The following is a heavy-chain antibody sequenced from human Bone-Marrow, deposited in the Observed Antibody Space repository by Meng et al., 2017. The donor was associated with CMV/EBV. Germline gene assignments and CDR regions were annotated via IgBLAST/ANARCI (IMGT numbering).Heavy chain of an antibody. D-gene: IGHD6-13*01. CDR3: ARVAAAGRGMDV. CDR2: INHDGSSA. CDR1: GFTFSSYY. Sequence: GESLKISCAASGFTFSSYYMHWVRQSPGKGLVWVSRINHDGSSANYADSVKGRFTISRDNAKNMLYLQMNSLRAEDTAVYYCARVAAAGRGMDVWGPTTTATVSS. J-gene: IGHJ6*02. V-gene: IGHV3-74*01.